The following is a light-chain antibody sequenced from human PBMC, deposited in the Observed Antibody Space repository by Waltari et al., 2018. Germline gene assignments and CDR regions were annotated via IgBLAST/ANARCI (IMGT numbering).Light chain of an antibody. CDR2: EVI. J-gene: IGLJ1*01. Sequence: QSALTQPASVSGSPGQSLPISCTGTNSYLEIYYLFSWYQQHPGKAPKLMIYEVIKRPSGVSNRFSGSKSGNTASLTISGLQPEDEAHYYCCSYAGVRTFVVGTGTNVTVL. V-gene: IGLV2-23*02. CDR3: CSYAGVRTFV. CDR1: NSYLEIYYL.